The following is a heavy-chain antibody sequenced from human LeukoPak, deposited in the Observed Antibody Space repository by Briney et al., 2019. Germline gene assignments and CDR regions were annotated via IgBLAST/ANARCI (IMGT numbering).Heavy chain of an antibody. J-gene: IGHJ4*02. CDR1: GFTFSSYW. Sequence: GGSLRLSCAASGFTFSSYWMHWVRQAPGKGLVWVSRINSDGSSTSYADSVKGRFTISRDNAKNTLYLQMNSLRAEYTAVYYCASRRDGYNYRFDYWGQGTLVTVSS. V-gene: IGHV3-74*01. CDR3: ASRRDGYNYRFDY. D-gene: IGHD5-24*01. CDR2: INSDGSST.